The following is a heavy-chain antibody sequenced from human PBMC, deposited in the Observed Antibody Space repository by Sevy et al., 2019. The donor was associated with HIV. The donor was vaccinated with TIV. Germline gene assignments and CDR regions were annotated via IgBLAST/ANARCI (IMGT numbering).Heavy chain of an antibody. CDR3: ARAEGVWGSYRYSTFDI. D-gene: IGHD3-16*02. CDR2: ISYDGSNK. V-gene: IGHV3-30-3*01. CDR1: GFTFSSYA. Sequence: GESLKISCAASGFTFSSYAMHWVRQAPGKGLEWVAVISYDGSNKYYADSVKGRFTISRDNSMNTLYLQMNSLRAEDTAVYYCARAEGVWGSYRYSTFDIWGQGTMVTVSS. J-gene: IGHJ3*02.